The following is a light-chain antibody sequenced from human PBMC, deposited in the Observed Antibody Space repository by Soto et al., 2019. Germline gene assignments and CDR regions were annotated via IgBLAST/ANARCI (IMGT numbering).Light chain of an antibody. V-gene: IGKV1-9*01. CDR3: QQTRAYPST. CDR1: QDIAIY. Sequence: IQLTQSPASLSASVGDRVTFTCRASQDIAIYLAWYQQKPGEAPNLLIHTASTLHGGVPSRFSGSVSGTDFTLTITSLQAEDFATYYCQQTRAYPSTFGGGTKVDIK. CDR2: TAS. J-gene: IGKJ4*01.